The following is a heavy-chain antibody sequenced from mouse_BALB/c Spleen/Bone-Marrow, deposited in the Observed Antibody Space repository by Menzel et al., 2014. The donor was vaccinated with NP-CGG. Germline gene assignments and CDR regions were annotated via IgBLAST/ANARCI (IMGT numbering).Heavy chain of an antibody. D-gene: IGHD2-14*01. V-gene: IGHV3-8*02. CDR2: ISHSGST. Sequence: VQLQQSGPSLVKPSQTLSPTCSVTGDSITSGYWNWIRKFPGNKLEYMGYISHSGSTYYNPSLKSRISITRDTSKNHYYLQLNSVTTGDTATYYCARAGYRYDVGYAMDYWGQGTSVTVSS. CDR1: GDSITSGY. J-gene: IGHJ4*01. CDR3: ARAGYRYDVGYAMDY.